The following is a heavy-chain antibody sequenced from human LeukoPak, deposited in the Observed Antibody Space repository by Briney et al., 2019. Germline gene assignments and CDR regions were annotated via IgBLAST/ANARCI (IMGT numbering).Heavy chain of an antibody. CDR2: ISSSSGYI. CDR3: ARGGSSSYQTYANWFDP. V-gene: IGHV3-21*01. J-gene: IGHJ5*02. Sequence: GGSLRLSCAASGFTFSSYSMNWVRQAPGKGLEWVSSISSSSGYIYYTDSVKGRFTISRDNAKNSLYLQMNSLRAEDTAVYYCARGGSSSYQTYANWFDPWGQGTLVTVSS. CDR1: GFTFSSYS. D-gene: IGHD6-6*01.